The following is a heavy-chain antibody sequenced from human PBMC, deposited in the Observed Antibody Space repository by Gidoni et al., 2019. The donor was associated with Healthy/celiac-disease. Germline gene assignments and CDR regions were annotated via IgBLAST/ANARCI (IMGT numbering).Heavy chain of an antibody. CDR1: GGSISSGGYS. V-gene: IGHV4-31*03. J-gene: IGHJ2*01. CDR3: ARVGYYDSPVRYFDL. D-gene: IGHD3-22*01. CDR2: IYYSGST. Sequence: QVQLPESGPGLVKPSQPLSLTCPVSGGSISSGGYSWSWIRQHPGKGLEWIGYIYYSGSTYYNPSLKSRVTISVDPSKTQFSLKRSSVTAADTAVYYCARVGYYDSPVRYFDLWGRGTLVTVSS.